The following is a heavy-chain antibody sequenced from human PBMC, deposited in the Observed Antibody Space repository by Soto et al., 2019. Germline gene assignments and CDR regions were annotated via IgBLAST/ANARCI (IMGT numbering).Heavy chain of an antibody. CDR2: ISYSGNT. D-gene: IGHD2-15*01. J-gene: IGHJ4*02. CDR3: ACLRGKRGSPIDY. V-gene: IGHV4-59*01. Sequence: KSSETLSLTCIISGDSTSNYYWSWIRQSPGKGLEWIGYISYSGNTNYNPSLKSRVTISVDTSKDQLSLKVTSVTAADTAMYYCACLRGKRGSPIDYWCQGTQVTVSS. CDR1: GDSTSNYY.